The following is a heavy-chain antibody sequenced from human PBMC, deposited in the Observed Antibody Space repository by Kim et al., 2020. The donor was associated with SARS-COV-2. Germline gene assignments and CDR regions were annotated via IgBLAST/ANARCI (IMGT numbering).Heavy chain of an antibody. V-gene: IGHV5-51*01. CDR3: ARSPEYSGESGAFDI. J-gene: IGHJ3*02. D-gene: IGHD1-26*01. Sequence: PSFQGQVTISADKSISTAYLQWSSLKASDTAMYYCARSPEYSGESGAFDIWGQGTMVTVSS.